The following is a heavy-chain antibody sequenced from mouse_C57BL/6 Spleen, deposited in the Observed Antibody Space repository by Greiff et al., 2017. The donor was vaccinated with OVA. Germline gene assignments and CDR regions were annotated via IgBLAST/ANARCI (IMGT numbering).Heavy chain of an antibody. J-gene: IGHJ4*01. CDR1: GYTFTDYY. CDR3: ARYYGSSYVYYAMDY. Sequence: VQLQQSGPELVKPGASVKISCKASGYTFTDYYMNWVKQSHGKSLEWIGDINPNNGGTSYNQKFKGKATLTVDKSSSIAYMELRSLTSEDSAVYYCARYYGSSYVYYAMDYWGQGTSVTVSS. D-gene: IGHD1-1*01. CDR2: INPNNGGT. V-gene: IGHV1-26*01.